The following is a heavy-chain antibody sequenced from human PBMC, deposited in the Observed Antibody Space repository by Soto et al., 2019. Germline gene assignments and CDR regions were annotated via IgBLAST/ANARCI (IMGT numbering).Heavy chain of an antibody. CDR1: GFTFGSYS. J-gene: IGHJ6*03. D-gene: IGHD2-21*02. Sequence: EVQLMESGGGLVQPGGSLRLSCAASGFTFGSYSMTWVRQAPGKGLEWVSFILSSSGVIYYADSVKGRCTISRDNAKNSLYVQMNSLRAEVTAVYYCARELLAPLVATAIPFYMDVWGKGTTVTVSS. CDR2: ILSSSGVI. V-gene: IGHV3-48*01. CDR3: ARELLAPLVATAIPFYMDV.